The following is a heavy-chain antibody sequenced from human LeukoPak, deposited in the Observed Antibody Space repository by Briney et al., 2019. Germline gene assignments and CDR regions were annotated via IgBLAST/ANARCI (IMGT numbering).Heavy chain of an antibody. D-gene: IGHD2-8*01. V-gene: IGHV1-46*01. J-gene: IGHJ4*02. Sequence: GASVKVSCKASGYTFTSYYMHWVRQAPGQGLEWMGIINPSGGSTSYAQKFQGRVTMTRDMSTSTVYMELSSLRSEDTAVYYCARVYCTNGVCYYSDYWGQGTLVTVS. CDR2: INPSGGST. CDR3: ARVYCTNGVCYYSDY. CDR1: GYTFTSYY.